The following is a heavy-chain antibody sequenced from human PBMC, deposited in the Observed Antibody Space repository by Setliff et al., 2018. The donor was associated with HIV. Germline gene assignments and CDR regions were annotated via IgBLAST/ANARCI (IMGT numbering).Heavy chain of an antibody. J-gene: IGHJ6*04. Sequence: SETLSLTCAVYGGSFSGYCWSWIRQPPGKGLEWIGEIQHSGRINYNPSLRSRVTISVDTSKNQFSLRLNSVTAADTAIYYCTRRGADSYYPRPLDVWGKGTTVTVSS. D-gene: IGHD3-10*01. CDR1: GGSFSGYC. V-gene: IGHV4-34*01. CDR3: TRRGADSYYPRPLDV. CDR2: IQHSGRI.